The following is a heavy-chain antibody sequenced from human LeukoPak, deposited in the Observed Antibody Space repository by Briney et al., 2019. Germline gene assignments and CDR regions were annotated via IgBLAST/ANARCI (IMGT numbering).Heavy chain of an antibody. CDR1: GFTFSSYS. V-gene: IGHV3-74*01. Sequence: LAGGSLRLSCAASGFTFSSYSMNWVRQAPGKGLVWVSRINSDGSSTNYDDSVKGRFTISRDNAKNTLSLQMNGLRAEDTAVYYCARVLPQHRVTADYWGQGTLVTVSS. CDR2: INSDGSST. J-gene: IGHJ4*02. CDR3: ARVLPQHRVTADY. D-gene: IGHD6-13*01.